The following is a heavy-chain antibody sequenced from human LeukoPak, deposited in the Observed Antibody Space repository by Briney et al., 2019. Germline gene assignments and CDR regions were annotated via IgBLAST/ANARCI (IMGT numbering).Heavy chain of an antibody. Sequence: PGGSLRLSCAASGFTISSYAMSWVRQAPGKGLEWVSAISGSGGSTYYADSVKGRFTISRDNSKNTLYLQMNSLRAEDTAVYYCARGFSGGGYDKFYYFDYWGQGTLVTVSS. V-gene: IGHV3-23*01. CDR1: GFTISSYA. CDR2: ISGSGGST. J-gene: IGHJ4*02. D-gene: IGHD5-12*01. CDR3: ARGFSGGGYDKFYYFDY.